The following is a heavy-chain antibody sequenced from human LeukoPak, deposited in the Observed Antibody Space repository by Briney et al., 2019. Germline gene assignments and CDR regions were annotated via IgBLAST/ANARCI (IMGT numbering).Heavy chain of an antibody. CDR1: GGSISSYY. D-gene: IGHD2-2*01. CDR2: IYTSGST. Sequence: SETLSLTCTVSGGSISSYYWSWIRQPAGKGLEWIGRIYTSGSTNYNPSLKSRVTMSVDTSKNQFSLKLSSVTAADTAVYYCARYCSSTGCSHGRDAFDIWGQGTMVTVSS. CDR3: ARYCSSTGCSHGRDAFDI. J-gene: IGHJ3*02. V-gene: IGHV4-4*07.